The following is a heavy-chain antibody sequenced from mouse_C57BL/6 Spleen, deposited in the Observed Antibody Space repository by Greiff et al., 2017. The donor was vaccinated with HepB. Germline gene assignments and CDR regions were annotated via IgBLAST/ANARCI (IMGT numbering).Heavy chain of an antibody. CDR2: IHPNSGST. CDR3: ARGNGYDRYYYAMDY. J-gene: IGHJ4*01. CDR1: GYTFTSYW. Sequence: QVQLQQPGAELVKPGASVKLSCKASGYTFTSYWMHWVKQRPGQGLEWIGMIHPNSGSTNYNEKFKSKATLTVDKSSSTAYMQLSSLTSEDSAVYYYARGNGYDRYYYAMDYWGQGTSVTVSS. D-gene: IGHD2-2*01. V-gene: IGHV1-64*01.